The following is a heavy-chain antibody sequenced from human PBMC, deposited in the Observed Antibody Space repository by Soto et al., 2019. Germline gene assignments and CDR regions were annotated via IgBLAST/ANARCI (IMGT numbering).Heavy chain of an antibody. CDR2: ISGSGGST. V-gene: IGHV3-23*01. CDR3: AKSPYGSGSYFVY. CDR1: GFTFSSYA. Sequence: EVQLLESGGGLIQPGGSLRLSCADSGFTFSSYAMSWVRQAPGKGLEWVSAISGSGGSTYYADSVKGRFTISRDNSKNTLYLQMNSLRAEDTAVYYCAKSPYGSGSYFVYWGQGTLVTVSS. J-gene: IGHJ4*02. D-gene: IGHD3-10*01.